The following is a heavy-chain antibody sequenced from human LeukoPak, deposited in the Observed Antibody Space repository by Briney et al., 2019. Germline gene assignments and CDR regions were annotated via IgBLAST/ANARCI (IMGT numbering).Heavy chain of an antibody. CDR1: GGSFSGYY. D-gene: IGHD2-2*01. CDR3: ARGPPAKPGTGYYYGMDV. V-gene: IGHV4-34*01. J-gene: IGHJ6*02. Sequence: SETLSLTCAVYGGSFSGYYWSWIRQPPGKGLEWIGEINHSGSTNYNLSLKSRVIISVDMSKNQFSLKLSSVTAADTAVYYCARGPPAKPGTGYYYGMDVWGQGTTVTVSS. CDR2: INHSGST.